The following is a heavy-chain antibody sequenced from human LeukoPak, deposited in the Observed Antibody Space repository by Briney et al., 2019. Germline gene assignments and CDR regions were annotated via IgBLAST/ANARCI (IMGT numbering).Heavy chain of an antibody. Sequence: PLETLSLTCTVSGSSVSSYYWSWIRQPPGTGLEWVGYIYYSGSTNYYPSLKSRVTISGDSSKNQFSLKLSSVTAADTAVYYCARGDSRRHYFDYWGQGTLVTVSS. CDR1: GSSVSSYY. V-gene: IGHV4-59*02. D-gene: IGHD3-22*01. CDR2: IYYSGST. CDR3: ARGDSRRHYFDY. J-gene: IGHJ4*02.